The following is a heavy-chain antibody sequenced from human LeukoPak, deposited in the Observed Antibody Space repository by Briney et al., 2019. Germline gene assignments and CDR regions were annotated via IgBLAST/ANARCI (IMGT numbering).Heavy chain of an antibody. CDR1: GYTFTGYY. V-gene: IGHV1-2*02. Sequence: ASAKVSCKASGYTFTGYYMHWVRQAPGQGLEWMGWINPNSGGTNYAQKFQGRVTMTRDTSISTAYMELSRLRSDDTAVYYCARGDDFWSGYQLSTFDYWGQGTLVTVSS. D-gene: IGHD3-3*01. J-gene: IGHJ4*02. CDR2: INPNSGGT. CDR3: ARGDDFWSGYQLSTFDY.